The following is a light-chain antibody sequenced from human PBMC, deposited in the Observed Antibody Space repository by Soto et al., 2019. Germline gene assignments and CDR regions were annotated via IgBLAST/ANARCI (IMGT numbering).Light chain of an antibody. J-gene: IGLJ2*01. CDR1: SGHSSYA. V-gene: IGLV4-69*01. CDR3: QTWGTGIPVV. Sequence: QPVLTQSPSASASLGASVKLTCTLSSGHSSYAIAWHQQQPEKGPRYLMKVNSDGSHRKGDGIPDRFSGSSSGAERYLTISSLQSEDEADYYCQTWGTGIPVVFGGGTKVTVL. CDR2: VNSDGSH.